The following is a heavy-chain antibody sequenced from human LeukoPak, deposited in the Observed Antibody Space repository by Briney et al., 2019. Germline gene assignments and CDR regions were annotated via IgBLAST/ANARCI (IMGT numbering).Heavy chain of an antibody. CDR2: IWYDGSNK. V-gene: IGHV3-33*08. Sequence: GGSLRLSCAASGFTFSSYWMTWVRQAPGKGLEWVAVIWYDGSNKYYADSVKGRFTISRDNSKNTLYLQMNSLRAEDTAVYYCARDRDILTGYSSYGMDVWGQGTTVTVSS. D-gene: IGHD3-9*01. J-gene: IGHJ6*02. CDR3: ARDRDILTGYSSYGMDV. CDR1: GFTFSSYW.